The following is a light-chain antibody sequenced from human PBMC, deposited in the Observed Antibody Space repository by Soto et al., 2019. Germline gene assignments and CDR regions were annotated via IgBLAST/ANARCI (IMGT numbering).Light chain of an antibody. CDR3: QQNYGTPGT. CDR1: QSISRY. J-gene: IGKJ1*01. CDR2: GAN. Sequence: DIQLTQSPSSLSASVGDRITITCRSSQSISRYLNWYQQRPGTAPKVLIFGANSLQSGVPSRFSGSGSGTEFTLTINSLQPEDFATYYCQQNYGTPGTFGQGTKVDVK. V-gene: IGKV1-39*01.